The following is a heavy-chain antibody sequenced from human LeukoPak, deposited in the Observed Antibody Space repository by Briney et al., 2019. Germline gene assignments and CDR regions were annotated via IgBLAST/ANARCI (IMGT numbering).Heavy chain of an antibody. CDR3: ARHRRPNYYGSGSYYPYYYYGMDV. CDR1: GFTFSSYS. CDR2: ISSSNSYI. J-gene: IGHJ6*02. V-gene: IGHV3-21*01. D-gene: IGHD3-10*01. Sequence: PGGSLRLSCAASGFTFSSYSMNWVRQAPGKGLEWVSSISSSNSYIYYADSVKGRFTISRDNSKNTLYLQMNSLRAEDTAVYYCARHRRPNYYGSGSYYPYYYYGMDVWGQGTTVTVSS.